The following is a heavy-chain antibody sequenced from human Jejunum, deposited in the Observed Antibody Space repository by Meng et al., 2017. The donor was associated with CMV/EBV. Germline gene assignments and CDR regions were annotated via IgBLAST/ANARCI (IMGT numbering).Heavy chain of an antibody. CDR3: ARGQYYLYYDSMDV. J-gene: IGHJ6*02. CDR2: ISAYDGNT. V-gene: IGHV1-18*01. D-gene: IGHD3-16*01. CDR1: GYSFTSYG. Sequence: SGYSFTSYGINWVRQAPGQGLVWMGWISAYDGNTTSAQKFQGRVTVTTDTSTNTAYMELRSLRSDDTAVYYCARGQYYLYYDSMDVWGQGTTVTVSS.